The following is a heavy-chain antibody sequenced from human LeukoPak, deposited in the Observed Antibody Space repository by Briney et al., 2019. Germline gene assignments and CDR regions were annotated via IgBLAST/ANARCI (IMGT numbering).Heavy chain of an antibody. D-gene: IGHD7-27*01. CDR1: RYTFTIHD. CDR3: TVGPPNWGFDY. CDR2: MSPNSGNT. Sequence: ASVSVSCKASRYTFTIHDINWVRQATGQGFEWMGWMSPNSGNTGYAQRFQGRVAMTRNTSISTAYMELSSLRSEDTAVYYCTVGPPNWGFDYWGQGTLVTVSS. V-gene: IGHV1-8*01. J-gene: IGHJ4*02.